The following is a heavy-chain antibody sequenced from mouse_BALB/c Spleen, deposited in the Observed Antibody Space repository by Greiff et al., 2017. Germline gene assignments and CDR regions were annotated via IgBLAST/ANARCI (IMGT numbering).Heavy chain of an antibody. CDR1: GFSLSRYS. Sequence: VQLQESGPGLVAPSQSLSITCTVSGFSLSRYSVHWVRQPPGKCLEWLGMIWGGGSTDYNSALKSRLSISKDNSKSQVFLKMNSLQTDDTAMYYWARIKDYGNYNWYFDVWGAGTTVTVSS. V-gene: IGHV2-6-4*01. CDR2: IWGGGST. CDR3: ARIKDYGNYNWYFDV. J-gene: IGHJ1*01. D-gene: IGHD2-1*01.